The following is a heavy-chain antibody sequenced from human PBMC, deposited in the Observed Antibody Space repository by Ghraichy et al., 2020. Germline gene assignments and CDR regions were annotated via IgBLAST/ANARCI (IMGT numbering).Heavy chain of an antibody. D-gene: IGHD3-3*01. CDR1: GGSFSGYY. CDR3: ARRRFLEWLIAFDP. J-gene: IGHJ5*02. Sequence: SETLSLTCAVYGGSFSGYYWSWIRQPPGKGLEWIGEINHSGSTNYNTSLKSRVTISVDTSKNQFSLKLSSVTAADTAVYYCARRRFLEWLIAFDPWGQGTLVTVS. CDR2: INHSGST. V-gene: IGHV4-34*01.